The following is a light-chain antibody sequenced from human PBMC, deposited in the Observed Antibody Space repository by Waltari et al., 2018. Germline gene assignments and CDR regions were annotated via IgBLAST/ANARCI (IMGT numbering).Light chain of an antibody. CDR3: QQFGSSPFT. V-gene: IGKV3-20*01. CDR1: RRVTSNY. CDR2: GAS. J-gene: IGKJ5*01. Sequence: EIVLTQSPGTLSLSPGESATLSCRASRRVTSNYLAWYQQKTGQAPRLLIQGASSRATDIPDRFSGSGSGTDFTLTINRLEPEDFAVYYCQQFGSSPFTFGQGTRLEIK.